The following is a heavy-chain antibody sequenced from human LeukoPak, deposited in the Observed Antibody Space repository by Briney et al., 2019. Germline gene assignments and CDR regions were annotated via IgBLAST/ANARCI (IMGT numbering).Heavy chain of an antibody. V-gene: IGHV3-23*01. CDR2: LSGSGGAT. Sequence: GGSLRLSCAVSGITLSNYGTSWVRQAPGKGLEWVAGLSGSGGATNYADPVKGRFTISRDNAKNTLYLQMNSLRAEDTAVYFCAKRGVVIRVILVGFHKEAYYFDSWGQGALVTVSS. CDR1: GITLSNYG. J-gene: IGHJ4*02. D-gene: IGHD3-10*01. CDR3: AKRGVVIRVILVGFHKEAYYFDS.